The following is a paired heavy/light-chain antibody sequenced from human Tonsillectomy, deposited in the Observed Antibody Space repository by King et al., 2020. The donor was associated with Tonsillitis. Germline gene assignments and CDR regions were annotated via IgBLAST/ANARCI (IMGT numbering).Heavy chain of an antibody. V-gene: IGHV1-69*01. D-gene: IGHD3-22*01. CDR1: GGTFSRSA. CDR2: IIPMFGTV. Sequence: QVQLVQSGAEVKKPGSSVKVSCTASGGTFSRSAINWVRQAPGQGLEWMGGIIPMFGTVNNAQKFQGRVTITADESTSTAYMELSGLRSEDTAVYYCAGEIYHSDSTGYIRAGWYFDLWGRGTLVTVSS. J-gene: IGHJ2*01. CDR3: AGEIYHSDSTGYIRAGWYFDL.
Light chain of an antibody. CDR2: DNS. CDR3: QSYDISLSGSYV. J-gene: IGLJ1*01. Sequence: QSVLTQPPSVSGAPGQRVTISCTGSSSNIGAGYDVHWYQQVPGTAPKLLMNDNSNRPSGVPDRFSGSKSGTSASLAITGLQAEDEADYYCQSYDISLSGSYVFGTGTKVTVL. V-gene: IGLV1-40*01. CDR1: SSNIGAGYD.